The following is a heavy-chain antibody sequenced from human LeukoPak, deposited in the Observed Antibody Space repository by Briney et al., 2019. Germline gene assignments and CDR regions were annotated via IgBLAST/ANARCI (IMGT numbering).Heavy chain of an antibody. CDR3: AREFQDCSGGSCSSGAFGFDY. CDR1: GFTFSSYS. V-gene: IGHV3-30*03. Sequence: GGSLRLSCAASGFTFSSYSMNWVRQAPGKGLEWVAVISYDGSNKYYADSVKGRFTISRDNSKNTLYLQMNSLRAEDTAVYYCAREFQDCSGGSCSSGAFGFDYWGQGTLVTVSS. CDR2: ISYDGSNK. D-gene: IGHD2-15*01. J-gene: IGHJ4*02.